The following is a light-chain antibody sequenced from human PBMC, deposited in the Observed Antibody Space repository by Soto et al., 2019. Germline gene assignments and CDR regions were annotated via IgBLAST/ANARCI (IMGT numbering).Light chain of an antibody. J-gene: IGLJ3*02. V-gene: IGLV2-23*02. CDR2: EVN. Sequence: QSVLTQPASVSGSPGQSITISCTGTSSDVGLYNLVSWYQQHPGKAPKLMIYEVNKRPSGVSNRFSGSKSGNTASLTISGLQAEDEADYYCCSYAGSSWVFGGGTKVTVL. CDR3: CSYAGSSWV. CDR1: SSDVGLYNL.